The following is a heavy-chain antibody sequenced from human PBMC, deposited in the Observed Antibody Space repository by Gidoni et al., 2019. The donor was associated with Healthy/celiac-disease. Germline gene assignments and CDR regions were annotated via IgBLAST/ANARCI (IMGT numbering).Heavy chain of an antibody. CDR1: GFTFSSYD. CDR2: IGTAGDT. V-gene: IGHV3-13*01. D-gene: IGHD6-6*01. J-gene: IGHJ6*02. CDR3: ARSMEVAAPYYYGMDV. Sequence: EVQLVEAGGGLVQPGGSLRLSCAASGFTFSSYDMHWVRQATGKGLEWVSAIGTAGDTYYPGSMKGRFTISRENAKNSLYLQMNSLRAGDTAVYYCARSMEVAAPYYYGMDVWGQGTTVTVSS.